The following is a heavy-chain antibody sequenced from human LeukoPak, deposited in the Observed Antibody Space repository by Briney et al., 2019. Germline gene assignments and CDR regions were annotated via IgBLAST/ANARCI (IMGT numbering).Heavy chain of an antibody. V-gene: IGHV4-30-4*08. D-gene: IGHD1-1*01. J-gene: IGHJ5*02. CDR3: ARAVQASLQPRFDP. CDR1: GDSITSGDYY. CDR2: IYYSGIA. Sequence: SQTLSLTCTVSGDSITSGDYYWSWIRQPPGKGLEWIGYIYYSGIAYYHPSLKSRVSISVDTSKNQFSLNLNSVTAADTAVYYCARAVQASLQPRFDPWGQGTLVTVSS.